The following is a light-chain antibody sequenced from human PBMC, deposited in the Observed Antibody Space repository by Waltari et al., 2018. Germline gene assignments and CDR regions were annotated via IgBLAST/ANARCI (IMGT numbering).Light chain of an antibody. CDR1: SSDVGGYNY. CDR2: EVT. J-gene: IGLJ2*01. CDR3: CSYTSSHTVV. V-gene: IGLV2-14*01. Sequence: QSALTQPASVSGSPGQSITIPCTGTSSDVGGYNYVSWYQQHPGKVPKLMIFEVTNRSSGVSTRFSGSKAGNTASLTISGLQAEYEADYYCCSYTSSHTVVFGGGTKLTVL.